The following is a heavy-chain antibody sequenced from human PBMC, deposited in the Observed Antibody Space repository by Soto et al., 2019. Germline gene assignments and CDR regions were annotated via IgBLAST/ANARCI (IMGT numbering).Heavy chain of an antibody. Sequence: SETLSLTCTVSGGSISSSGYYWSWIRQHPGKGLEWIGYIYYSGTASYNSSLQSRLTISVETSKNQFSLKLSSVTAADTAVYYCARYNYDSSGYYIRYFDCWGQGTLVTVSS. CDR1: GGSISSSGYY. CDR2: IYYSGTA. V-gene: IGHV4-31*03. CDR3: ARYNYDSSGYYIRYFDC. D-gene: IGHD3-22*01. J-gene: IGHJ4*02.